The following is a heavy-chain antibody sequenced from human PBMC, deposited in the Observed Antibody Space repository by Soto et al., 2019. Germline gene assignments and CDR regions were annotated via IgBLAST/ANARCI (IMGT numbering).Heavy chain of an antibody. V-gene: IGHV1-18*01. CDR1: GYTFTTYG. CDR2: ISTYNGNT. Sequence: QVQLVQSGAEVKKPGASVKVSCKASGYTFTTYGMSWVRQAPGQGLDLMGWISTYNGNTKYAERLQGRVTMTTDTTTSTAYMELRSLRSDDTAVYYCASGPTDYYDNSGNYFLDYWGQGTLVTVSS. J-gene: IGHJ4*02. CDR3: ASGPTDYYDNSGNYFLDY. D-gene: IGHD3-22*01.